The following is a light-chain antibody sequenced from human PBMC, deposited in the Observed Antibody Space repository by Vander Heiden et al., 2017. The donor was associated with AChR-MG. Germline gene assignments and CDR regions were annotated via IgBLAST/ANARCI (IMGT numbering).Light chain of an antibody. V-gene: IGKV3-20*01. CDR2: GAS. CDR1: QSGSSTY. J-gene: IGKJ5*01. CDR3: QQYGSSPFT. Sequence: EIVLTQSPGTLSLSPGERATLSCRASQSGSSTYLAWYQQKPGQAPRLLIYGASSRATGIPDRFSGSGSGTDFTLTISRLESEDFAVYYCQQYGSSPFTFGQGTRLEMK.